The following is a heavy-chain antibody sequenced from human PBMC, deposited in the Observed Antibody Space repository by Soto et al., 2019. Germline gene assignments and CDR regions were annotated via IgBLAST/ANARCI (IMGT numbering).Heavy chain of an antibody. Sequence: EVQLLESGGGLVQPGGSLRLSCVASGFTFSSYGMIWVRQAPGKGLEWVSIISGAGSSSTYYADSVKGRFTISRDNSKNTLYLQMNSLRAEDTAVYYCATPGYYGGHSHFDHWGQGTLVTVAS. V-gene: IGHV3-23*01. CDR1: GFTFSSYG. D-gene: IGHD4-17*01. J-gene: IGHJ4*02. CDR3: ATPGYYGGHSHFDH. CDR2: ISGAGSSST.